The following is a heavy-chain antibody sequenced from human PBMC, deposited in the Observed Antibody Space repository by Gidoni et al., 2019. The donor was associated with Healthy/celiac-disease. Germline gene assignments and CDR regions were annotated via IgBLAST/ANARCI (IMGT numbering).Heavy chain of an antibody. CDR1: GYTFTRDT. CDR3: ARVNSGYDRGSRGYFDY. Sequence: QGELVQSGAEGKKPGAAGKGSCKDAGYTFTRDTMHWVRTAPGQRLEWMGWINAGNGNTKYSQKFQGRVTITRDTSASTAYMELSSLRSEDTAVYSCARVNSGYDRGSRGYFDYWVQGTLVTVSS. CDR2: INAGNGNT. J-gene: IGHJ4*02. D-gene: IGHD5-12*01. V-gene: IGHV1-3*01.